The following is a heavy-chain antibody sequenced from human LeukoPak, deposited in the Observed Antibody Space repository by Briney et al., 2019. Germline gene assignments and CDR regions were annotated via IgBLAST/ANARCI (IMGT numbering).Heavy chain of an antibody. Sequence: ASETLSLTCTVSGGSISSSSYYWGWIRQPPGKGLEWIGSIYYSGSTYHNPSLKSRVTISVDTSKNQFSLKLSSVTAADTAVYYCARLRGSYDILTGYSYYFDYWGQGTLVTVSS. CDR2: IYYSGST. J-gene: IGHJ4*02. D-gene: IGHD3-9*01. CDR1: GGSISSSSYY. CDR3: ARLRGSYDILTGYSYYFDY. V-gene: IGHV4-39*01.